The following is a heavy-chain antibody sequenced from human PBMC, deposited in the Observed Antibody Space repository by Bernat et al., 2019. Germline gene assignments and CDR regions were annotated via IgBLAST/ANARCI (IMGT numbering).Heavy chain of an antibody. CDR3: AKFRGQLIRNYYMNV. V-gene: IGHV3-23*04. CDR2: MTGGGTT. D-gene: IGHD2-21*01. CDR1: GFTFGTFA. J-gene: IGHJ6*03. Sequence: EVRLVESGGDLVQPGGSLRLSCAASGFTFGTFAMSWVRQAPGKGLEWVSAMTGGGTTYYADSVKGRVIISRDNSKNMLFMQIKSLTAEDTAVYYCAKFRGQLIRNYYMNVWGEGTTVTVS.